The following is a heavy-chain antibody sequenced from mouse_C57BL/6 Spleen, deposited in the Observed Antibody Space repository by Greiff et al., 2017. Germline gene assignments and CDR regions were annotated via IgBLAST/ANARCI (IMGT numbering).Heavy chain of an antibody. V-gene: IGHV1-82*01. CDR1: GYAFSSSW. J-gene: IGHJ4*01. D-gene: IGHD1-1*01. Sequence: QVQLQQSGPELVKPGASVKISCKASGYAFSSSWMNWVKQRPGKGLEWIGRIYPGDGDTNYNGKFKGKATLTADKSSSTAYMQLRRLTSEDSAVYFCARMDYYGSSYTYMDYWGQGTSVTVSS. CDR3: ARMDYYGSSYTYMDY. CDR2: IYPGDGDT.